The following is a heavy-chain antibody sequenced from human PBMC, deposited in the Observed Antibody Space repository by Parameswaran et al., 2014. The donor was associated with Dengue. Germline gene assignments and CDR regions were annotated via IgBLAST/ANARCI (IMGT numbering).Heavy chain of an antibody. CDR3: ARDSGYCSSTSCYGLGWIGMDV. Sequence: WIRQPPGKGLEWIGYIYYSGSTYYNPSLKSRVTISVDTSKNQFSLKLSSVTAADTAVYYCARDSGYCSSTSCYGLGWIGMDVWGQGTTVTVSS. V-gene: IGHV4-31*02. J-gene: IGHJ6*02. CDR2: IYYSGST. D-gene: IGHD2-2*01.